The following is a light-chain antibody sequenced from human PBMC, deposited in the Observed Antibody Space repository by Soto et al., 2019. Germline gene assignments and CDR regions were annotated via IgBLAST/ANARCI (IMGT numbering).Light chain of an antibody. V-gene: IGKV1-39*01. CDR3: QQSYSAST. CDR1: QFISNY. Sequence: DIQMTQSPSSLSASVGDRVTFTCRASQFISNYLNWYQQKPGKAPKLLIYAASHLRSGVPSRFSGSASGTDCTLTISRLQPEDFATYYCQQSYSASTFGQGTRLEIK. J-gene: IGKJ2*01. CDR2: AAS.